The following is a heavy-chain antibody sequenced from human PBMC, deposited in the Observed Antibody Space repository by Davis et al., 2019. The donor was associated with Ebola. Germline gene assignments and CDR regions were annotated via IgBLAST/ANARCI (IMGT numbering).Heavy chain of an antibody. CDR3: ARRYADSSGYYFGY. CDR2: IYYSGST. CDR1: GGSISSSSYY. D-gene: IGHD3-22*01. J-gene: IGHJ4*02. V-gene: IGHV4-39*01. Sequence: MPSETLSLTCTVSGGSISSSSYYWGWIRQPPGKGLEWIGSIYYSGSTYYNPSLKSRVTISVDTSKNQFSLKLSSVTAADTAVYYCARRYADSSGYYFGYWGKGTLVTVSS.